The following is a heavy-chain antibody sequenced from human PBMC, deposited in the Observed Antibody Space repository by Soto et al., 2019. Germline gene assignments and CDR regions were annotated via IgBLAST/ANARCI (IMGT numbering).Heavy chain of an antibody. V-gene: IGHV3-33*03. D-gene: IGHD3-16*02. CDR2: VWNDGSNK. CDR3: VKKGPPQTRLGGVVEYYFDY. J-gene: IGHJ4*02. Sequence: QVKLVESGGGVVHPGRSLRLSCAASGFIFGSFDMYWVRQVPGKGLEWVAVVWNDGSNKYYRDSVQGRFTISRDNSKNMVYLQMDSLRAEDTAVYYCVKKGPPQTRLGGVVEYYFDYWGQGAQVTVSS. CDR1: GFIFGSFD.